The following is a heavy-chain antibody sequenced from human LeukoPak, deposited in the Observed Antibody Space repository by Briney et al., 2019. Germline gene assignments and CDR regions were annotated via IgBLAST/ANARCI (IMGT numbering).Heavy chain of an antibody. Sequence: SETLSLTCSVSGGSISDYYWSWIRQPPGKGLEWIGYIYYSGSTNYNPSLKSRVTISVDTSKNQSSLKLSSVTAADTAVYYCARYVWGSYPTFEDYWGQGTLVTVSS. CDR2: IYYSGST. D-gene: IGHD3-16*02. CDR1: GGSISDYY. J-gene: IGHJ4*02. CDR3: ARYVWGSYPTFEDY. V-gene: IGHV4-59*01.